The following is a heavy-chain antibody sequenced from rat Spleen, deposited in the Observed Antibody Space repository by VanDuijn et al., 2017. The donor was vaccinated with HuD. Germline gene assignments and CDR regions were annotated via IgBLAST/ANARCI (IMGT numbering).Heavy chain of an antibody. J-gene: IGHJ2*01. D-gene: IGHD1-6*01. CDR1: GFTFSYYA. CDR2: IIYDGTHT. CDR3: TRGGMLRPFFFDY. V-gene: IGHV5-17*01. Sequence: EVQLVESGGGLVQPGRSLKLSCAASGFTFSYYAMAWVRQAPKKGLEWVATIIYDGTHTYYQDSVKGRFTISRDNTKSTLYLQMDSLRSEDTATYYCTRGGMLRPFFFDYWGQGVMVTVSS.